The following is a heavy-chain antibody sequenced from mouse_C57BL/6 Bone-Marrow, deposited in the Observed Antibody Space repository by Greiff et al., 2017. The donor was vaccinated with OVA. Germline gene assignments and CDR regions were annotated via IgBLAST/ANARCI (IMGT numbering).Heavy chain of an antibody. V-gene: IGHV1-7*01. CDR3: AGWYYAMDY. Sequence: VQLQESGAELAKPGASVKLSCKASGYTFTNYWMPWVKQRPGQGLEWIGYINPSSGYTKYNQKFKDKATLTADKTSSTSYMQLSSLTYEDAAVYYCAGWYYAMDYWGQGTSVTVTA. CDR1: GYTFTNYW. CDR2: INPSSGYT. J-gene: IGHJ4*01.